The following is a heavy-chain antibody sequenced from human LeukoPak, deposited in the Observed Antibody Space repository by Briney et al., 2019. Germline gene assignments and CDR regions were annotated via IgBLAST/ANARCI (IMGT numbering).Heavy chain of an antibody. CDR2: ISYDGSNK. D-gene: IGHD4-17*01. CDR1: GFTFSSYG. V-gene: IGHV3-30*18. J-gene: IGHJ6*03. CDR3: AKIFGDYGNYYMDV. Sequence: PGGSLRLSCAASGFTFSSYGMHWVRQAPGKGLEWVAVISYDGSNKYYADSVKGRFTISRDNSKNTLYLQMNSLRAEDTAVYYCAKIFGDYGNYYMDVWGKGTTVTVSS.